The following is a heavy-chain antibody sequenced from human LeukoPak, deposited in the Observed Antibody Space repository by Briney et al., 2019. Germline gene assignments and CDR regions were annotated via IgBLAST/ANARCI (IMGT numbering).Heavy chain of an antibody. CDR1: EFTFSNAW. CDR3: TTDEYYDFWSGYYPDAGY. Sequence: GGSLRLSCAASEFTFSNAWMSWVRQAPGKGLEWVGRIKSKTDGGTTDYAAPVKGRFTISRDDSKNTLYLQMNSLKTEDTAVYYCTTDEYYDFWSGYYPDAGYWGQGTLVTVSS. J-gene: IGHJ4*02. V-gene: IGHV3-15*01. D-gene: IGHD3-3*01. CDR2: IKSKTDGGTT.